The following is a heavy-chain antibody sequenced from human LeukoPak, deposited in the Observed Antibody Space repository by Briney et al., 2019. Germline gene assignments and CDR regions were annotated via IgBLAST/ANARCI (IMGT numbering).Heavy chain of an antibody. CDR1: GGSIIASDW. V-gene: IGHV4-4*02. CDR3: SRRNSLYDAFDI. J-gene: IGHJ3*02. CDR2: VFHTGSR. Sequence: SETLSLTCTVSGGSIIASDWWTWARQAPGKGLEWVGEVFHTGSRNYSPSLKGRITISIDKYKSQFYLQLNSVTAADAAVYFCSRRNSLYDAFDIWGPGRLIAVSS.